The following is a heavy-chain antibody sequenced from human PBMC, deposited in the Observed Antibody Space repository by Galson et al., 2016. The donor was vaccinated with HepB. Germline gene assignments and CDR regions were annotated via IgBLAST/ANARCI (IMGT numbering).Heavy chain of an antibody. CDR2: ISGSGGST. J-gene: IGHJ6*02. Sequence: SLRLSCAASGFTFSNYDMSWVRQAPGKGLEWVSAISGSGGSTYYADSVKGRFTISRDNAKNSLYLQMNSLRDEDTAVYYCARDGRRGYDMDVWGQGTTVTVSS. V-gene: IGHV3-23*01. CDR1: GFTFSNYD. CDR3: ARDGRRGYDMDV.